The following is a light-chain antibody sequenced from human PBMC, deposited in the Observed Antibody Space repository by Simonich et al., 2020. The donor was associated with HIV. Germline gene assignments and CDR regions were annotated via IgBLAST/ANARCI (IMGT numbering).Light chain of an antibody. J-gene: IGLJ3*02. V-gene: IGLV2-14*03. CDR2: DVS. CDR1: SSDVGGYNY. CDR3: NSYTSSSTWV. Sequence: QSALTQPASVSGSPGQSITLSCTGTSSDVGGYNYVSWYQQHPGKGPKLMIYDVSNRPSGVSNRFSGSKSGNTASLTISGLQAEDEADYYCNSYTSSSTWVFGGGTKLTVL.